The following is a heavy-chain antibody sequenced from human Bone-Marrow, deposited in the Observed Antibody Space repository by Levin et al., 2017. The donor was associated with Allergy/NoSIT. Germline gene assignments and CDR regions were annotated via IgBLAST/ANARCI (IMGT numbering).Heavy chain of an antibody. CDR1: GYTFTSYY. CDR3: AGEGVSVTKTTNWFDP. J-gene: IGHJ5*02. Sequence: ASVKVSCKASGYTFTSYYMHWVRQAPGQGLEWMGIINPSGGSTSYAQKFQGRVTMTRDTSTSTVYMELSSLRSEDTAVYYFAGEGVSVTKTTNWFDPWGQGTLVTVSS. D-gene: IGHD4-17*01. V-gene: IGHV1-46*01. CDR2: INPSGGST.